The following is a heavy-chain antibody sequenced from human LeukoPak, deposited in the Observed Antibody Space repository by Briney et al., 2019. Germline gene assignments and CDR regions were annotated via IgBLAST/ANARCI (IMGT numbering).Heavy chain of an antibody. Sequence: GSSVKVSCKASGGTFSSYAISWVRQAPGQGLEWMGGIIPIFGTANYAQKFQGRVTITADESTSTAYMELSSLRSEDTAVYYCARVGHSSSWRYNWFDPWGQGTLVTVSS. CDR3: ARVGHSSSWRYNWFDP. CDR2: IIPIFGTA. J-gene: IGHJ5*02. V-gene: IGHV1-69*01. CDR1: GGTFSSYA. D-gene: IGHD6-13*01.